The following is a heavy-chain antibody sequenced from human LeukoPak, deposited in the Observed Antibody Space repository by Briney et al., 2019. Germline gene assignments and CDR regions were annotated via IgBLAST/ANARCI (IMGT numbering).Heavy chain of an antibody. CDR2: INPNSGGA. CDR1: GYTFTDYF. V-gene: IGHV1-2*02. CDR3: ARVSEDWCSSNSCPPAY. J-gene: IGHJ4*02. Sequence: ASVKVSCKASGYTFTDYFIHWVRQAPGQGLQWMGWINPNSGGANFAQKFQDRVTLTRDASIRTAYMELIGLTSEDTAVYYCARVSEDWCSSNSCPPAYWGQGTLVTVS. D-gene: IGHD2-2*01.